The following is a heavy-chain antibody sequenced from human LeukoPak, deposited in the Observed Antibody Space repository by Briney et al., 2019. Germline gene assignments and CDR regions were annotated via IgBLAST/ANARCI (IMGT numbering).Heavy chain of an antibody. CDR3: VRAVISFGAAVAKGFDC. CDR1: GGSINDYY. CDR2: IYYSGST. J-gene: IGHJ4*02. V-gene: IGHV4-59*01. Sequence: SETLSLTCTVSGGSINDYYWSWIRQPPGKGLEWIGYIYYSGSTDYNPSLKSRVTMSLDTSKNQFSLKLSSVTAADTAVYYCVRAVISFGAAVAKGFDCWGQGTLVTVSS. D-gene: IGHD3-16*01.